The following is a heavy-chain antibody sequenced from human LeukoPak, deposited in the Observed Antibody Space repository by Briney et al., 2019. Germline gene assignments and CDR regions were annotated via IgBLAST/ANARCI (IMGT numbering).Heavy chain of an antibody. CDR1: GGTFSNYA. V-gene: IGHV1-69*01. CDR3: ARWAGYCRITNCYSAFDY. CDR2: ITPIFATQ. D-gene: IGHD2-2*02. J-gene: IGHJ4*02. Sequence: SVKVSCKASGGTFSNYAISWVRQAPGQGLEWMGGITPIFATQSYAQKFQGRVTITADESTSTAYMELSGLRSEDTAVYYCARWAGYCRITNCYSAFDYWGQGTLVTVSS.